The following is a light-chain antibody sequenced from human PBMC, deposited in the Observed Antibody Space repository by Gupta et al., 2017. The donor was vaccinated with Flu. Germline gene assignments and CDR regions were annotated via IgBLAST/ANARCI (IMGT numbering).Light chain of an antibody. CDR1: QSVNGW. CDR3: QHYDNSPWT. J-gene: IGKJ1*01. Sequence: DIQMTQSPSTLSASVGDRVTITCRASQSVNGWLAWYQQKPGKAPKLLIYKASTLESGVPSRFSGSGSGTEFTLTITSLQPDDYATYYCQHYDNSPWTFDQGTKVDIK. V-gene: IGKV1-5*03. CDR2: KAS.